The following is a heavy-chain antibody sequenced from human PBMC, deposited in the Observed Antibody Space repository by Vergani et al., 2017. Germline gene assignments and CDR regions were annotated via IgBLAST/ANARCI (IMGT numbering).Heavy chain of an antibody. V-gene: IGHV3-21*01. CDR2: ISSSSSYI. CDR3: ARDVRGYSGYDYDNDY. J-gene: IGHJ4*02. CDR1: GFTFSSYS. D-gene: IGHD5-12*01. Sequence: EVQLVESGGGLVKPGGSLRLSCAASGFTFSSYSMNWVRQAPGKGLEWVSSISSSSSYIYYADSVKGRFTISRDNAKNSLYLQINSLRAEDTAVYYCARDVRGYSGYDYDNDYWGQGTLVTVSS.